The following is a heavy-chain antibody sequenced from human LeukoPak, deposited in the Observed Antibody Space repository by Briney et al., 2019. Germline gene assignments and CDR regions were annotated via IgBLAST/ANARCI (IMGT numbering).Heavy chain of an antibody. CDR3: ARQPNDSRSMIVDF. Sequence: KPSETLSLTCIVSGGSISSYYWSWIRQPPGKGLEYIGYIYSSGSTNYNPSLKSRVTISVETSKNQFSLKLNSVTAADTAVYYCARQPNDSRSMIVDFWGQGTLVTVSS. J-gene: IGHJ4*02. CDR2: IYSSGST. D-gene: IGHD3-22*01. CDR1: GGSISSYY. V-gene: IGHV4-59*08.